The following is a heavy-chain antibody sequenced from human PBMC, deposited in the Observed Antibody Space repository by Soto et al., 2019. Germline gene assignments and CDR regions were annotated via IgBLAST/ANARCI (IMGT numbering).Heavy chain of an antibody. D-gene: IGHD3-22*01. CDR3: ARDLSYDSSGYYRTLYFDY. CDR1: GYTFTSYG. V-gene: IGHV1-18*04. CDR2: ISAYNGNT. Sequence: ASVKVSCKASGYTFTSYGISWVRQAPGQGLEWMGWISAYNGNTNYAQKLQGRVTMTTDTSTSTAYVELRSLRSDDTAVYYCARDLSYDSSGYYRTLYFDYWGQGTLVTVSS. J-gene: IGHJ4*02.